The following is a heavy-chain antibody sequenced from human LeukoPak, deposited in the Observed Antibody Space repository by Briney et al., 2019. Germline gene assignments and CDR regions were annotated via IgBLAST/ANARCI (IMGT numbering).Heavy chain of an antibody. J-gene: IGHJ4*02. CDR2: VSGLNGNT. D-gene: IGHD2-2*01. CDR1: GYTFTRYH. CDR3: ARGLGYCDTTTCYGELPGDY. Sequence: ASVNVSCKASGYTFTRYHVSWVRQAPGQGLEWMGRVSGLNGNTKYAENLQGRVTMTIDTSTTTAYMELRGLRSDDTAVYYCARGLGYCDTTTCYGELPGDYWSQGTLITVSS. V-gene: IGHV1-18*01.